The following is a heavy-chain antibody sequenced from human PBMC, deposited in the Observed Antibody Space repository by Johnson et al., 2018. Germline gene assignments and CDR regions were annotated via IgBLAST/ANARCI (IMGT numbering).Heavy chain of an antibody. J-gene: IGHJ6*03. CDR2: ISGNGDDT. Sequence: VQLVESGGGLVQPGGSRRLSCAASGFTFGSRAITWVRQAPGKGLEWVSTISGNGDDTYYPDSVKGRFILSRDNSKNTLDLQMNTLRVEDTAVYYRATGGHFSHMDFWGKGTTVTVSS. CDR1: GFTFGSRA. CDR3: ATGGHFSHMDF. V-gene: IGHV3-23*04.